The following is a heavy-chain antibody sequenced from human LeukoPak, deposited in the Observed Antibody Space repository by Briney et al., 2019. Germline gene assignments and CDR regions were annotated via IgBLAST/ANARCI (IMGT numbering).Heavy chain of an antibody. CDR3: AKDRSITMINLLDY. Sequence: GGSLRLSCAVSGFTFSSYGMHWVRQAPGKGLEWVAVIWYDGSNKYYADSVKGRFTISRDNSKNTLYLQMNSLRAEDTAVCYCAKDRSITMINLLDYWGQGTLVTVSS. D-gene: IGHD3-22*01. CDR2: IWYDGSNK. CDR1: GFTFSSYG. J-gene: IGHJ4*02. V-gene: IGHV3-33*06.